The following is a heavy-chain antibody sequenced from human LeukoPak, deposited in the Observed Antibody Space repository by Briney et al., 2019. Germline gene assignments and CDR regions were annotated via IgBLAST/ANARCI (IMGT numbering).Heavy chain of an antibody. Sequence: GGSLRLSCAASGSTFSSYGMHWVRQAPGKGLEWVAVIWYDGSNKYYADSVKGRFTISRDNSKNTLYLQMNSLRAEDTAVYYCARDGQWRGFDYWGQGTLVTVSS. D-gene: IGHD6-19*01. CDR3: ARDGQWRGFDY. V-gene: IGHV3-33*01. CDR1: GSTFSSYG. CDR2: IWYDGSNK. J-gene: IGHJ4*02.